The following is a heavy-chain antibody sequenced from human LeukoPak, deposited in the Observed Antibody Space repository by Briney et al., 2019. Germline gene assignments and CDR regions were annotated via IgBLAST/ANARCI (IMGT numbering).Heavy chain of an antibody. CDR3: ARTPYDFWSGYCKN. CDR1: GGSISSYY. J-gene: IGHJ4*02. CDR2: IYYSGST. V-gene: IGHV4-59*08. Sequence: SETLFLTCTVSGGSISSYYWSWIRQPPGKGLEWIGYIYYSGSTNYNPSLKSRVTISVDTSKNQFSLKLSSVTAADTAVYYCARTPYDFWSGYCKNWGQGTLVTVSS. D-gene: IGHD3-3*01.